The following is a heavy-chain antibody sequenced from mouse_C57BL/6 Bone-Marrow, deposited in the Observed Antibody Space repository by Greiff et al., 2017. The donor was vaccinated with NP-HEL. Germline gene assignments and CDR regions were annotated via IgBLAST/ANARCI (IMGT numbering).Heavy chain of an antibody. V-gene: IGHV1-26*01. CDR3: ARSGVVATRGAMDY. D-gene: IGHD1-1*01. J-gene: IGHJ4*01. Sequence: LVKPGASVKISCKASGYTFTDYYMNWVKQSHGKSLEWIGDINPNNGGTSYNQKFKGKATLTVDKSSSTAYMELRSLTSEDSAVYYCARSGVVATRGAMDYWGQGTSVTVSS. CDR2: INPNNGGT. CDR1: GYTFTDYY.